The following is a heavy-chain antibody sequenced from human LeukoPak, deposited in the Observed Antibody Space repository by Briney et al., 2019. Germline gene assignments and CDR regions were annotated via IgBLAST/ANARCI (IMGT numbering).Heavy chain of an antibody. CDR3: AREEYCSSTSCSYNWFDP. V-gene: IGHV4-34*01. Sequence: SETLSLTCAVYGGSFSGYYWSWIRQPPGKGLEWIGEINHSGGTNYNPSLKSRVTISVDTSKNQFSLKLSSVTAADTAVYYCAREEYCSSTSCSYNWFDPWGQGTLVTVSS. J-gene: IGHJ5*02. CDR2: INHSGGT. CDR1: GGSFSGYY. D-gene: IGHD2-2*01.